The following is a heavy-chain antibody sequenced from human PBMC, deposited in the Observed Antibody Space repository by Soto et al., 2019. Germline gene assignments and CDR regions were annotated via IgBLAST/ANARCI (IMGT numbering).Heavy chain of an antibody. J-gene: IGHJ6*02. V-gene: IGHV5-51*01. CDR1: GYTFTNYW. CDR3: ARLKSAATGMDV. Sequence: GESLKISCKGSGYTFTNYWIAWVRQMPGKGLEWMGIIYPDDSDTRYSPSFQGQVTISADKSINTAYLQWSSLKAADTAIYYCARLKSAATGMDVWGQGTTVTV. D-gene: IGHD6-13*01. CDR2: IYPDDSDT.